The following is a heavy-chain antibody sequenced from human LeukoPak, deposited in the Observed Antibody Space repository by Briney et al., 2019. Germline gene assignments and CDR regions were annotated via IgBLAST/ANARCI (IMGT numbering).Heavy chain of an antibody. CDR1: GFTFSSYW. J-gene: IGHJ4*02. CDR3: ARDPYDSSGYYYSFDY. CDR2: INSDGSST. Sequence: SGGSLRLSCAASGFTFSSYWMHWVRQAPGKGPVWVSRINSDGSSTSYADSVKGRFTISRDNSKNTLYLQMNSLRAEDTAVYYCARDPYDSSGYYYSFDYWGQGTLVTVSS. D-gene: IGHD3-22*01. V-gene: IGHV3-74*01.